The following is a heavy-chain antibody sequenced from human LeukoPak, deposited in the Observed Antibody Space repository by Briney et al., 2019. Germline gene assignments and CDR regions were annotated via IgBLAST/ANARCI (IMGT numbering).Heavy chain of an antibody. J-gene: IGHJ4*02. V-gene: IGHV1-18*01. CDR1: GYTFTIYG. Sequence: ASVKVSCKASGYTFTIYGISWVRQAPGQGLEWMGWISGYNGNTNYAQKLQGRVTMTTDTSTSTVYMELRSLRSDDTAVYYCAREEVRRAVAGYFDNWGQGTLVTVSS. D-gene: IGHD6-19*01. CDR2: ISGYNGNT. CDR3: AREEVRRAVAGYFDN.